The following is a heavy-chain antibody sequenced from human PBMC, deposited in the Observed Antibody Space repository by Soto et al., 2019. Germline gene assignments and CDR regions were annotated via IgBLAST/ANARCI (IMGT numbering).Heavy chain of an antibody. D-gene: IGHD2-15*01. Sequence: PGGSLKLSCAASGFTFSSYRIHWVRQATGKRLEWVSAIGTAGDTYYPGSVKGRFTISRENAKNSLYLQMNSLRAGDTAVYYCARGYCSGGSCYSYDPTHFDYWGQGTLVTVSS. V-gene: IGHV3-13*01. CDR1: GFTFSSYR. CDR2: IGTAGDT. J-gene: IGHJ4*02. CDR3: ARGYCSGGSCYSYDPTHFDY.